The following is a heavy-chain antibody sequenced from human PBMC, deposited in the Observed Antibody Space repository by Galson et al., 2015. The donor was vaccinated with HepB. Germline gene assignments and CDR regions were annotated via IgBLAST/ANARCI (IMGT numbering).Heavy chain of an antibody. CDR3: AKDRYYGSGSYYKAGMDV. Sequence: SLRLSCAASGFTFRNYAMNWVRQAPGKGLEWVSVISGTSGIIYYADSVKGRFTISGDNSENTLYLQMSSLRAEDTAVYYCAKDRYYGSGSYYKAGMDVWGQGTTVTVSS. V-gene: IGHV3-23*01. D-gene: IGHD3-10*01. CDR2: ISGTSGII. CDR1: GFTFRNYA. J-gene: IGHJ6*02.